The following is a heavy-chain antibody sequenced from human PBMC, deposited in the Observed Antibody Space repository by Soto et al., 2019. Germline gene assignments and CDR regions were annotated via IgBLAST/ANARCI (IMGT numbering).Heavy chain of an antibody. J-gene: IGHJ4*02. D-gene: IGHD6-13*01. CDR3: ARDRAPYSSSWYLDY. Sequence: ASVKASCKASGYTFTGYYMHWVRQAPGQGLEWMGWINPNSGGTNYAQKFQGWVTMTRDTSISTAYMELSRLRSDDTAVYYCARDRAPYSSSWYLDYWGQGTLVTVSS. V-gene: IGHV1-2*04. CDR2: INPNSGGT. CDR1: GYTFTGYY.